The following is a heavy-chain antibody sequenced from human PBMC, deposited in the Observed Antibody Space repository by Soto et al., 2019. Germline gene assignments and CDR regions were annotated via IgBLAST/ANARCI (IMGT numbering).Heavy chain of an antibody. CDR3: VRGVLS. J-gene: IGHJ1*01. Sequence: PSETLSLTCNVSGGSISSGGYYWTWIRQHPGKGLEWIGNIHHSGSTFYNPSLKSRVYISVDTSKNQFSLKLSSVTAADTAVYFCVRGVLSWGQGTLVTVS. V-gene: IGHV4-31*03. CDR1: GGSISSGGYY. D-gene: IGHD3-10*01. CDR2: IHHSGST.